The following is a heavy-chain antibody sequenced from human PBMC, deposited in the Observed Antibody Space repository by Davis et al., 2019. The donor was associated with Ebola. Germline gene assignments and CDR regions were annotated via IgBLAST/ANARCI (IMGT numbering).Heavy chain of an antibody. D-gene: IGHD3-3*01. J-gene: IGHJ4*02. CDR3: ARDRDFLYYFDY. CDR1: GFTVSSNY. V-gene: IGHV3-66*01. CDR2: IYSGGST. Sequence: SCAASGFTVSSNYMSWVRQAPGKGLEWVSVIYSGGSTYYADSVKGRFTISRDNSKNTLYLQMNSLRAEDTAVYYCARDRDFLYYFDYWGQGTLVTVSS.